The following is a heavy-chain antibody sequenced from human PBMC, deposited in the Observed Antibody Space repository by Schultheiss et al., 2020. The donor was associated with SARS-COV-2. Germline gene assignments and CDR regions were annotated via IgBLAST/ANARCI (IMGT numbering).Heavy chain of an antibody. CDR3: ARDKSIPATGTDYGMDV. Sequence: SETLSLTCTVSGGSISSYYWSWIRQSAGKGLELIGYIYYSGSTYYNPSLKSRVTISVDTSKNQFSLKLSSVTAADTAVYYCARDKSIPATGTDYGMDVWGQGTTVTV. J-gene: IGHJ6*02. D-gene: IGHD1-1*01. V-gene: IGHV4-59*06. CDR1: GGSISSYY. CDR2: IYYSGST.